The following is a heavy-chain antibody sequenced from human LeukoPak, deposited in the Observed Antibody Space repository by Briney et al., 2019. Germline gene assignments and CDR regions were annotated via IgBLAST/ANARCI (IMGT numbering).Heavy chain of an antibody. D-gene: IGHD3-10*01. Sequence: ASVKVSFKASGGTFSSYAFSWVRQAPGQGLEWMGGILPILGTTNYSQNFQGRVTITADESTSTAYMELTSLRSGDTAVYYCAREATYYYGSGSFDYWGQGTLVTVSS. CDR2: ILPILGTT. CDR1: GGTFSSYA. CDR3: AREATYYYGSGSFDY. V-gene: IGHV1-69*13. J-gene: IGHJ4*02.